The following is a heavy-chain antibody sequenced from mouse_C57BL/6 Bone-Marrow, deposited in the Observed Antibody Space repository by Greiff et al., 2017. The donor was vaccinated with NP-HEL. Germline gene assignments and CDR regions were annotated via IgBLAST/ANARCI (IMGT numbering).Heavy chain of an antibody. J-gene: IGHJ2*01. CDR2: IYPSDSET. Sequence: QQSCKASGYTFTSYWMDWVKQRPGQGLEWIGNIYPSDSETHYNQKFKDKATLTVDKSSSTAYMQLSSLTSEDSAVYYCARELGRGGYFDYWGQGTTLTVSS. CDR1: GYTFTSYW. V-gene: IGHV1-61*01. D-gene: IGHD4-1*01. CDR3: ARELGRGGYFDY.